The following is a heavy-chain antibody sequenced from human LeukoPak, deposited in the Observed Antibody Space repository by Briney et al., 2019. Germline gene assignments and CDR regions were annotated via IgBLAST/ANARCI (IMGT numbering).Heavy chain of an antibody. CDR1: GGSISSSSYY. D-gene: IGHD3-10*01. CDR3: ARERRYSHYMDV. J-gene: IGHJ6*03. V-gene: IGHV4-30-4*08. CDR2: IYYSGST. Sequence: PSETLSLTCTVSGGSISSSSYYWGWIRQPPGKGLEWIGYIYYSGSTYYNPSLKSRVTISVDTSKNQFSLKLSSVTAADTAVYYCARERRYSHYMDVWGKGTTVTVSS.